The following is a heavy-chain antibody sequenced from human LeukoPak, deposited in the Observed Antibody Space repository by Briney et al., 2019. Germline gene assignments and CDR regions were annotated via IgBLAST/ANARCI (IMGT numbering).Heavy chain of an antibody. V-gene: IGHV1-2*02. Sequence: ASVKVSCKASGYTFTGYYIHWVRQAPGQGLEWMGWINPNSGGTNYAQRFQGRVTVTRDMSISTAYMDLVSLTSDDTAVYYCAREETAIGPDYWGQGTQVTVSS. D-gene: IGHD5-12*01. J-gene: IGHJ4*02. CDR3: AREETAIGPDY. CDR1: GYTFTGYY. CDR2: INPNSGGT.